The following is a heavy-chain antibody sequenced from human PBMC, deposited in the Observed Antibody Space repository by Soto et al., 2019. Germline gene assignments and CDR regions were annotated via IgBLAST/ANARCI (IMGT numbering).Heavy chain of an antibody. D-gene: IGHD3-10*01. Sequence: SETLSLTCTVSGGSISSGGYYWSWIRQHPGKGLEWIGYIYYSGSTYYNPSLKSRVTISVDTSKNQFSLKLSSVTAADTAVYYCARSITMVRGAIEYYFDYWGQGTLVTV. CDR2: IYYSGST. CDR1: GGSISSGGYY. V-gene: IGHV4-31*03. J-gene: IGHJ4*02. CDR3: ARSITMVRGAIEYYFDY.